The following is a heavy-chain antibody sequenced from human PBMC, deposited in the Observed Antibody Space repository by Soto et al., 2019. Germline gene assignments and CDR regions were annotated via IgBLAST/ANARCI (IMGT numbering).Heavy chain of an antibody. Sequence: SETLSLTCTVSGGSISSGDYYWSWIRQPPGKGLEWIGYIYYSGSTYYNPSLKSRVTISVDTSKNQFSLKLSSVTAADTAVYYCARVDYSSSSLLYFQHWGQGTLVTVSS. J-gene: IGHJ1*01. V-gene: IGHV4-30-4*01. CDR3: ARVDYSSSSLLYFQH. CDR2: IYYSGST. CDR1: GGSISSGDYY. D-gene: IGHD6-13*01.